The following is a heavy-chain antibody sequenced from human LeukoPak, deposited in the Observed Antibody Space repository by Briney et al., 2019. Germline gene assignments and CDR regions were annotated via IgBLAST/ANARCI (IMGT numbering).Heavy chain of an antibody. CDR3: ARGRRSYSGSYYYFDY. Sequence: PSGTLSLTCTVSGGSISSYYWSWIRQPAGKRLEWIGRIYTSGSTNYNPPLKSRVTMSVDTSKNQFSLKLSSVTAADTAVYYCARGRRSYSGSYYYFDYWGQGTLVTVSS. D-gene: IGHD1-26*01. V-gene: IGHV4-4*07. J-gene: IGHJ4*02. CDR1: GGSISSYY. CDR2: IYTSGST.